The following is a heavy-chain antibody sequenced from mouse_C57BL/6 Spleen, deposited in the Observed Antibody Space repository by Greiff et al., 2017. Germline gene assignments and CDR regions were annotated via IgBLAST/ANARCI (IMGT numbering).Heavy chain of an antibody. Sequence: EVQGVESGEGLVKPGGSLKLSCAASGFTFSSYAMSWVRQTPEKRLEWVAYISSGGDYIYYADTVKGRFTISRDNARNTLYLQMSSLKSEDTAMYYCTRERTMVTRAMDYWGQGTSVTVSS. CDR3: TRERTMVTRAMDY. CDR2: ISSGGDYI. D-gene: IGHD2-2*01. V-gene: IGHV5-9-1*02. CDR1: GFTFSSYA. J-gene: IGHJ4*01.